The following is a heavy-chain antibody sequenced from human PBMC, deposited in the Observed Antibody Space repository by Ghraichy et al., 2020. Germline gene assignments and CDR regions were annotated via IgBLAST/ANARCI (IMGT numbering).Heavy chain of an antibody. CDR1: GGSVNFDDYS. V-gene: IGHV4-30-2*01. CDR3: ARGSRGVVLADS. J-gene: IGHJ4*02. CDR2: IHNGEST. Sequence: SETLSLTCGVSGGSVNFDDYSWSWIRQPPGKGLQWIGYIHNGESTFYNPSLQSRVTMSVDRSKNLFSLKLNSVTAADTAVYYCARGSRGVVLADSWGQGTLVTVSS. D-gene: IGHD2-15*01.